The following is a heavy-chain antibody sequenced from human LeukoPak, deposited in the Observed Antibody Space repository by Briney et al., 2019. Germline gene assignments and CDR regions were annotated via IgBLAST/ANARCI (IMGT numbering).Heavy chain of an antibody. J-gene: IGHJ3*02. CDR3: ARRARGAKFGSGALVI. CDR2: IYYSGST. Sequence: SETLSLTCTVSGGFISSSTYYWGCIRQPPGKGLEWIVRIYYSGSTYYNPSLKSRVTIYVDTSKNQLSLKLSSVCAPGTAVYYCARRARGAKFGSGALVIWGEETMVTVSS. V-gene: IGHV4-39*01. CDR1: GGFISSSTYY. D-gene: IGHD3-10*01.